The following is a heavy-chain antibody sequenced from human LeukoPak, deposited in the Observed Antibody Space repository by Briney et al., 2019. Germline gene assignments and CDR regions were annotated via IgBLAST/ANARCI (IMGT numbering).Heavy chain of an antibody. J-gene: IGHJ4*02. CDR2: IWYDGSNK. CDR3: ARGDCSSSSCPLSY. Sequence: GGSLRLPCAASGFTFSSYGMQWVRQAPGKGLEWVAVIWYDGSNKYYADSVKGRFSISRDNSKNTLSLQMNSLRAEDTAVYYCARGDCSSSSCPLSYWGQGTLVTVSS. CDR1: GFTFSSYG. V-gene: IGHV3-33*01. D-gene: IGHD2-2*01.